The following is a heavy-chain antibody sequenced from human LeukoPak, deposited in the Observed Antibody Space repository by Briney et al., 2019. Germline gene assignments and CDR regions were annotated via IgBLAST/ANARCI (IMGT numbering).Heavy chain of an antibody. D-gene: IGHD3-22*01. CDR2: IYHSGST. CDR3: ASFYYDSSGEYYFDY. J-gene: IGHJ4*02. V-gene: IGHV4-38-2*02. CDR1: GYSISSGYY. Sequence: KPSETLSLTCTVSGYSISSGYYWGWIRQPPGKGLEWIGSIYHSGSTYYNPSLKSRVTISVDTSKNQFSLKLSSVTAADTAVYYCASFYYDSSGEYYFDYWGQGTLVTVSS.